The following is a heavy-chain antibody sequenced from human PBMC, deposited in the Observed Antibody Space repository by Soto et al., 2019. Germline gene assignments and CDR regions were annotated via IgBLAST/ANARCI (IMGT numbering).Heavy chain of an antibody. CDR1: GFTFDDYA. CDR3: AKDGHYYGSGSYYNAEYFQH. Sequence: GGSLRLSCAASGFTFDDYAMHWVRQAPGKGLEWVSLISWDGGSTYYADSVKGRFTISRDNSKNSLYLQMNSLRAEDTALYYCAKDGHYYGSGSYYNAEYFQHWGQGTLVTVSS. D-gene: IGHD3-10*01. J-gene: IGHJ1*01. CDR2: ISWDGGST. V-gene: IGHV3-43D*03.